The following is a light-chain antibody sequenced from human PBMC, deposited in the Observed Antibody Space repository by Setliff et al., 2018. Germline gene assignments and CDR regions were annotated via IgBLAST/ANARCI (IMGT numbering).Light chain of an antibody. J-gene: IGLJ1*01. CDR2: EVS. CDR1: SSDVGGYNY. CDR3: TSYAGSNNYV. Sequence: QSALTQPASVSGSPGQSITISCTGTSSDVGGYNYVSWYQQHPGKAPKLMIYEVSDRPSGVSNRFSGSKSGNTASLTISGLQAEDGADYYCTSYAGSNNYVFGTGTKVTVL. V-gene: IGLV2-14*01.